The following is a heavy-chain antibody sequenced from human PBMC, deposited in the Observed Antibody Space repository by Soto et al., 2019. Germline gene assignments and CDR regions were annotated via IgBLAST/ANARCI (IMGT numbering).Heavy chain of an antibody. CDR2: IYYSGST. CDR1: GVSISSNY. Sequence: SDTLSLTWTVSGVSISSNYWSWIRQPPGKGLEWIGYIYYSGSTNYNPSLKSRVTMSLDTSKNLFSLKLNSVTAADTAVYYCASKSTSAVTLDYWGQGTLVTVSS. V-gene: IGHV4-59*01. D-gene: IGHD6-6*01. CDR3: ASKSTSAVTLDY. J-gene: IGHJ4*02.